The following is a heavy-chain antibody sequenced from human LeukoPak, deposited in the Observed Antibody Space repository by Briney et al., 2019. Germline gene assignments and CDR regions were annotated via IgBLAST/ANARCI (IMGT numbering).Heavy chain of an antibody. D-gene: IGHD3-10*01. CDR3: ARDIRFGRARYMDV. CDR1: GGTFSSYA. CDR2: IIPIFDTA. V-gene: IGHV1-69*06. J-gene: IGHJ6*03. Sequence: SVKVSCKASGGTFSSYAITWVRQAPGQGLEWMGGIIPIFDTANYAQKFQGRVMITADKSTSTAYMELSSLRSEDTAVYYCARDIRFGRARYMDVWGKGTTVTVSS.